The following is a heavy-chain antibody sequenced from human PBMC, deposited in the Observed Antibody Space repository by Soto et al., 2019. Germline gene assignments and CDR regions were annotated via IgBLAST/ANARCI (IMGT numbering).Heavy chain of an antibody. CDR1: GYTLTSYY. D-gene: IGHD2-2*01. CDR2: INPSGGST. V-gene: IGHV1-46*03. CDR3: ARTSLDRINWFDP. Sequence: GASVTVSCTASGYTLTSYYMHWVRQAPGQGLERMGIINPSGGSTSYAQKFQGRVTMTRDTSTSTVYMELSSLRSEDTAVYYCARTSLDRINWFDPWGQGTLVTVSS. J-gene: IGHJ5*02.